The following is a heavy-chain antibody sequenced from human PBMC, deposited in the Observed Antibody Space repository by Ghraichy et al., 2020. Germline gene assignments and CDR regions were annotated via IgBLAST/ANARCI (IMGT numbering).Heavy chain of an antibody. V-gene: IGHV4-34*01. CDR1: GGSFSGYY. J-gene: IGHJ3*02. CDR3: ARGTGSGSYFTHDI. Sequence: SETLSLTCAVYGGSFSGYYWSWIRQPPGKGLEWIGEINHSGSTNYNPSLKSRVTISVDTSKNQFSLKLSSVTAADTAVYYCARGTGSGSYFTHDIWGQGTMVTVSS. D-gene: IGHD3-10*01. CDR2: INHSGST.